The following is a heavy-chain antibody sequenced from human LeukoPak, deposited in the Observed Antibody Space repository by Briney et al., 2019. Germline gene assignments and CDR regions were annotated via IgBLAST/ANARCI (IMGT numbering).Heavy chain of an antibody. J-gene: IGHJ4*02. Sequence: GGSPRLSCAASGFTFDDYGMSWVRQAPGKGLEWVSDINWTGGSTGYADSVKGRFTISRDNAKNSLYLQMNSLRAEDTALYYCARSLYSGSTTGGFDYWGQGTLVTVSS. CDR1: GFTFDDYG. CDR3: ARSLYSGSTTGGFDY. CDR2: INWTGGST. V-gene: IGHV3-20*04. D-gene: IGHD1-26*01.